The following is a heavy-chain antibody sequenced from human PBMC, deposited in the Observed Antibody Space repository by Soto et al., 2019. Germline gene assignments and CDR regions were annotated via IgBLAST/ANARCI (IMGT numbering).Heavy chain of an antibody. CDR2: INAGNGNT. J-gene: IGHJ4*02. CDR3: ARATLIVGATLTHN. CDR1: GYTFTSYA. Sequence: ASVKVPCKASGYTFTSYAMHWVRQAPGQRLEWMGWINAGNGNTKYSQKFQGRVTITRDTSASTAYMELSSLRSEDTAVYYCARATLIVGATLTHNWGQGTLVTVSS. V-gene: IGHV1-3*01. D-gene: IGHD1-26*01.